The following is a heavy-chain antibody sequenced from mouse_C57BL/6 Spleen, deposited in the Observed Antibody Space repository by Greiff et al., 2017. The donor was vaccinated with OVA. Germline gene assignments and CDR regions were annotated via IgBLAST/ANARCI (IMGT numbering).Heavy chain of an antibody. CDR2: IYPSDSET. V-gene: IGHV1-61*01. CDR1: GYTFTSYW. J-gene: IGHJ2*01. D-gene: IGHD2-4*01. Sequence: QVHVKQPGAELVRPGSSVKLSCKASGYTFTSYWMDWVKQRPGQGLEWIGNIYPSDSETHYNQKFKDKATLTVDKSSSTAYMQLSSLTSEDSAVYYCARSRYDYDYFDYWGQGTTLTVSS. CDR3: ARSRYDYDYFDY.